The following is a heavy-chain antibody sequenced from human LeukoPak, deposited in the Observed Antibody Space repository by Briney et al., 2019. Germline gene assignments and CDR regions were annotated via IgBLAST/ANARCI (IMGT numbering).Heavy chain of an antibody. J-gene: IGHJ6*03. V-gene: IGHV1-2*02. D-gene: IGHD2-2*01. CDR1: GYTFTGYY. Sequence: ASVKVSCKASGYTFTGYYMHWVRQAPGQGLEWMGWINPNSGGTNYAQKFQGRVTMTRDTSISTAYMELSRLRSDDTAVYYCARGSSTSPWSYYYYMDVWGKGTTVTVTS. CDR3: ARGSSTSPWSYYYYMDV. CDR2: INPNSGGT.